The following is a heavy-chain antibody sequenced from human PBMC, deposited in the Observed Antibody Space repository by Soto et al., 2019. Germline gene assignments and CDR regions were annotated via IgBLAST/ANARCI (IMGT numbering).Heavy chain of an antibody. CDR1: GYSFFSHW. CDR2: IYPADSET. Sequence: GESLKISCKGSGYSFFSHWIGWVRQMPGKGLEWVGIIYPADSETRYSPSFQGQVTISVDKSINTAYLQWGSLKASDTAMYYCARRPWLSGYYDYWGQGTLVTVSS. CDR3: ARRPWLSGYYDY. V-gene: IGHV5-51*01. D-gene: IGHD3-22*01. J-gene: IGHJ4*02.